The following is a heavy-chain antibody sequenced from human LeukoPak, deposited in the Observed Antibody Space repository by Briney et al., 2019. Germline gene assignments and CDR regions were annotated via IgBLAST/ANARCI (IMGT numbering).Heavy chain of an antibody. D-gene: IGHD7-27*01. CDR2: ISAYNGNT. Sequence: ASVKVSCKASGYTFTSYGISWVRQAPGQGLEWMGWISAYNGNTNYAQKLQGRVTMTTDTSTSTAYMELRSLRSDDTAVYYCARERNWGAARHDAFDIWGQGTMVTVSS. CDR1: GYTFTSYG. V-gene: IGHV1-18*01. J-gene: IGHJ3*02. CDR3: ARERNWGAARHDAFDI.